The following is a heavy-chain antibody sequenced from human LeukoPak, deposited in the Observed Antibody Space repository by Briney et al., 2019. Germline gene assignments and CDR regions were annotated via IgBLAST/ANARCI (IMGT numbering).Heavy chain of an antibody. CDR2: ISSSGSTI. J-gene: IGHJ4*02. CDR3: ARDRPNWGIDC. V-gene: IGHV3-48*02. CDR1: GFPLNSHH. Sequence: GGSLRLSCAGSGFPLNSHHMNWVRQAPGKGLEWVSYISSSGSTIYYADSVKGRFTMSRDSAKNSLYLHMNSLRDEDTAVYYCARDRPNWGIDCWGQGTLVTVSS. D-gene: IGHD7-27*01.